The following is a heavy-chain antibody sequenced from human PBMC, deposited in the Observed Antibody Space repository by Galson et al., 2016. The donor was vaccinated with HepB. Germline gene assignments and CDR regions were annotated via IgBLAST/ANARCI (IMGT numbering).Heavy chain of an antibody. J-gene: IGHJ5*02. D-gene: IGHD2-2*01. CDR3: ARDSHPGYCGSKTCPKQNWFEP. Sequence: SVKVSCKASGDTFIGYYMHWVRQAPGQGLEWMGRINPDSGSTDYAQRFRGRVTMTRDTSINTAYMELSSLTSDDTAIYYCARDSHPGYCGSKTCPKQNWFEPGGQGTLVTVSS. CDR2: INPDSGST. V-gene: IGHV1-2*06. CDR1: GDTFIGYY.